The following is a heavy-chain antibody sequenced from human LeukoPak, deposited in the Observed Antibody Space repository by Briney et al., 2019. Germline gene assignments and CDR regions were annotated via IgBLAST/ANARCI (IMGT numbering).Heavy chain of an antibody. Sequence: ASVKVSCKASGYIFTGYYMHWVRQAPGQGLEWMGWINPNSGGTNYAQKFQGRVTMTRDTSISTAYMELSRLRSDDTAVYYCARDRGGYSGYKRYNWFDPWGQGTLVTVSS. CDR2: INPNSGGT. CDR1: GYIFTGYY. CDR3: ARDRGGYSGYKRYNWFDP. D-gene: IGHD5-12*01. J-gene: IGHJ5*02. V-gene: IGHV1-2*02.